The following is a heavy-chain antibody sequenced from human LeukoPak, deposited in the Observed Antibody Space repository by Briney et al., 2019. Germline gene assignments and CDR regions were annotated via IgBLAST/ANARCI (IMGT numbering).Heavy chain of an antibody. Sequence: ASVKVSCKASGYTFTSYYMHWVRQAPGQGLEWMGIINPSGGSTSYAQKFQGRVTMTRDTSTSTVYMELSSLRSDDTAVYYCARVSAAAAAFDIWGQGTMVTVSS. CDR2: INPSGGST. CDR3: ARVSAAAAAFDI. J-gene: IGHJ3*02. V-gene: IGHV1-46*01. CDR1: GYTFTSYY. D-gene: IGHD6-13*01.